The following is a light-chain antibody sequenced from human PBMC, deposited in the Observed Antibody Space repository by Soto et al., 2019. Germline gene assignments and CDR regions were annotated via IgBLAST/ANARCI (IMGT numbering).Light chain of an antibody. CDR1: QGLNNY. V-gene: IGKV1-16*02. J-gene: IGKJ4*01. CDR3: QQYNSYPLT. Sequence: DIQMTQSPSSLSASVGDRVTSTCRASQGLNNYLAWFQQKPGQAPKSLIYGASSLQSGVPSKFSGSVSGTDFTLTISSLQPEDFATYYCQQYNSYPLTFGGGTKVEIK. CDR2: GAS.